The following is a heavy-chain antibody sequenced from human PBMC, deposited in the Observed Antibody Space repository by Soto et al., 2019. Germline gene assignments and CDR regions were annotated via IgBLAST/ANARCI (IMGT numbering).Heavy chain of an antibody. V-gene: IGHV4-39*01. J-gene: IGHJ6*02. CDR1: GGSISSSSYY. Sequence: QLQLQESGPGLVKPSETLSLTCTVSGGSISSSSYYWGWIRQPPGKGLEWIGSIYYSGSTYYNPSLTSRVTISVDTSKNQFSLKLSSVTAADTAVYYCARPHYDFWSGYYPYYYYGMDVWGQGTTVTVSS. D-gene: IGHD3-3*01. CDR2: IYYSGST. CDR3: ARPHYDFWSGYYPYYYYGMDV.